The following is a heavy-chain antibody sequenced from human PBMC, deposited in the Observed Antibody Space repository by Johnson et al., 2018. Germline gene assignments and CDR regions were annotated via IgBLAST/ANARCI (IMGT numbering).Heavy chain of an antibody. J-gene: IGHJ3*02. D-gene: IGHD3-10*01. CDR2: ISGGSAYI. CDR1: GFAFSNYG. V-gene: IGHV3-21*04. Sequence: VQLVESGGGLVKPGGSXRLSCAAAGFAFSNYGLNWVRQAPGMGLEWVSSISGGSAYIYYADPVKGRFTISRYNAKNSLYLQMNSLRAEDTAVYYWARGNVLLWFGESLDALDIWGQGTMVTVSS. CDR3: ARGNVLLWFGESLDALDI.